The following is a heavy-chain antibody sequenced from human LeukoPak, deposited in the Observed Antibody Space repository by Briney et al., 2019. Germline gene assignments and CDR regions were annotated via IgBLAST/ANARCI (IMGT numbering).Heavy chain of an antibody. D-gene: IGHD6-13*01. CDR3: ARHPVVAAATNWFDP. CDR2: INPNSGGT. J-gene: IGHJ5*02. CDR1: GYTFTGYY. V-gene: IGHV1-2*02. Sequence: ASVKVSCKASGYTFTGYYVHWVRQAPGQGLEWMGWINPNSGGTNYAQKFQGRVTMTRDTSISTAYMELSRLRSDDTAVYYCARHPVVAAATNWFDPWGQGTLVTVSS.